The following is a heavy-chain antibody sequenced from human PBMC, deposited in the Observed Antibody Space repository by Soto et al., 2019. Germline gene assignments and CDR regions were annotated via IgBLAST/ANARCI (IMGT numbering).Heavy chain of an antibody. CDR2: ISAYNGNT. CDR3: ARDRPTPYDAFDI. CDR1: GYTFTSYA. D-gene: IGHD2-15*01. Sequence: GASVKVSCKASGYTFTSYAMHWVRQAPGQRLEWMGWISAYNGNTNYAQKLQGRVTMTTDTSTSTACMELRSLRSDDTAVYYCARDRPTPYDAFDIWGQGTMVTVSS. J-gene: IGHJ3*02. V-gene: IGHV1-18*01.